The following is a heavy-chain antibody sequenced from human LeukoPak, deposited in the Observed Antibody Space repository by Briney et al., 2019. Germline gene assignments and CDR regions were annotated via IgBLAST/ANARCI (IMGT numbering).Heavy chain of an antibody. D-gene: IGHD6-13*01. Sequence: SETLSLTCTVSGGSIGSSSYYWGWIRQPPGKGLEWIGSIYYSGSTYYNPSLKSRVTISVDTSKNQFSLKLSSVTAADTAVYYCARGGGGAGQSSSSWYFWDYYYYMDVWGKGTTATVSS. CDR2: IYYSGST. CDR1: GGSIGSSSYY. V-gene: IGHV4-39*07. CDR3: ARGGGGAGQSSSSWYFWDYYYYMDV. J-gene: IGHJ6*03.